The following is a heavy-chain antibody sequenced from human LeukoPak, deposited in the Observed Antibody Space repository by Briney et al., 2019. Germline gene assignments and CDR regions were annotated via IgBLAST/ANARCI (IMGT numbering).Heavy chain of an antibody. V-gene: IGHV4-4*07. J-gene: IGHJ3*02. D-gene: IGHD4-17*01. CDR3: ARSGDYVTNDAFDI. CDR2: IYTSGST. CDR1: GGSISSYY. Sequence: SETLSLTCTVSGGSISSYYWSWIRQPAGKGLEWIGRIYTSGSTNYNPSLKSRVTMSVATSKNQFSLKLSSVTAADTAVYYCARSGDYVTNDAFDIWGQGTMVTVSS.